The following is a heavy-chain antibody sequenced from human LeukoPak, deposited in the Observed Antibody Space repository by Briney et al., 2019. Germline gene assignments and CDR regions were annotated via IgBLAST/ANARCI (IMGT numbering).Heavy chain of an antibody. J-gene: IGHJ4*02. CDR1: GGSFIGYY. CDR3: ARNGYSGYDFDY. V-gene: IGHV4-34*01. CDR2: INHSGST. D-gene: IGHD5-12*01. Sequence: PSETLSLTCAVYGGSFIGYYWSWIRQPPGKGLEWIGEINHSGSTNYNPSLKSRVTISVDTSKNQFSLKLSSVTAADTAVYYCARNGYSGYDFDYWGQGTLVTVSS.